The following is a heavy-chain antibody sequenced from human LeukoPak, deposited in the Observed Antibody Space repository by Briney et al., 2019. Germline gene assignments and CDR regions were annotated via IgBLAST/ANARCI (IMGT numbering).Heavy chain of an antibody. CDR3: ARDLLGGTRVWAVAWYYYSYMDV. CDR2: SSAYNGNT. CDR1: GYTVTSYG. V-gene: IGHV1-18*01. J-gene: IGHJ6*03. D-gene: IGHD6-19*01. Sequence: ASVKVSCKASGYTVTSYGISWVRQAPGQGGDGMGWSSAYNGNTNYAQKLQGRVTMTTDTSTRTAYMQLRSLTSDDTAVYYCARDLLGGTRVWAVAWYYYSYMDVWGKGTTVTVSS.